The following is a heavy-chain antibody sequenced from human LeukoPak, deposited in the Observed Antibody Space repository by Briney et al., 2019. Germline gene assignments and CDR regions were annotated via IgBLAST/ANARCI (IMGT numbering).Heavy chain of an antibody. CDR1: GYTLTELS. CDR3: ATVEKYRGIYIADAFDI. Sequence: ASVKVSCKVSGYTLTELSMHWVRQAPGKGLEWMGGFDPEDGETIYAQKFQGRVTMTEDTSTDTAYMELSSLRSEDTAVYYCATVEKYRGIYIADAFDIWGQGTMVTVSS. V-gene: IGHV1-24*01. D-gene: IGHD5-12*01. CDR2: FDPEDGET. J-gene: IGHJ3*02.